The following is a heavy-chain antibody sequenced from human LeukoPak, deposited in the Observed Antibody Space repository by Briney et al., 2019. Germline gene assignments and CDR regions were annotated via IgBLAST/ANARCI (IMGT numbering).Heavy chain of an antibody. CDR2: IRYDGSNK. CDR3: AKDQKRFLEWSIFDY. J-gene: IGHJ4*02. V-gene: IGHV3-30*02. CDR1: GFTFSSYG. D-gene: IGHD3-3*01. Sequence: GGSLRLSCAASGFTFSSYGMHWVRQAPGKGLEWVAFIRYDGSNKYYADSVKGRFTISRDNSKNTLYLQMNSLRAEDTVVYYCAKDQKRFLEWSIFDYWGQGTLVAVSS.